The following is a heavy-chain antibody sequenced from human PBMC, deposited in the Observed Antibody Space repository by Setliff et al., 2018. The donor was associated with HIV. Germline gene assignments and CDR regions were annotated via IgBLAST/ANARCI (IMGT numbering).Heavy chain of an antibody. Sequence: SETLSLTCAVFGESFSNYHWNWFRQPPGGGLEWIGEISHSGNTDYNSSLKSRVTISVDTSKKQFSLEMRSLTAADTAIYYCARDQRLPGVQPPYWYFDLWGRGTLVTVPS. D-gene: IGHD2-2*01. CDR1: GESFSNYH. V-gene: IGHV4-34*01. J-gene: IGHJ2*01. CDR2: ISHSGNT. CDR3: ARDQRLPGVQPPYWYFDL.